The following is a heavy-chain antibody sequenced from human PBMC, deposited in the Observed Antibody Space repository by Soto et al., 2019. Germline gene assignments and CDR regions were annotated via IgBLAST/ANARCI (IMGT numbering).Heavy chain of an antibody. D-gene: IGHD5-12*01. J-gene: IGHJ4*02. Sequence: VASVKVSCKASGYTFTSYGISWVRQAPGQGLEWMGWISAYNGNTNYAQKLQGRVTMTTDTSTSTAYMELRSLRSDDTAVYYCARDSKTPMYGYNPFDYWGQGTLVTVSS. CDR2: ISAYNGNT. V-gene: IGHV1-18*01. CDR3: ARDSKTPMYGYNPFDY. CDR1: GYTFTSYG.